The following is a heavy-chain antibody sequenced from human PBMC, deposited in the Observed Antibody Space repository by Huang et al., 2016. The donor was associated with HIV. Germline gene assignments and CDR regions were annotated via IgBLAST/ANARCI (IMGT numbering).Heavy chain of an antibody. Sequence: QVQLEQWGAGLLKPSETLSLTCAVYGGSFSGYFWKWIRQSPGKGLEWIGQINHAGVTDYNPSLKSRATISVDTSKNQFSLKFTSGTAADTAIYYCAREIMISFGGPFDSWGHGNLVTVSS. CDR2: INHAGVT. CDR1: GGSFSGYF. CDR3: AREIMISFGGPFDS. J-gene: IGHJ5*01. D-gene: IGHD3-16*01. V-gene: IGHV4-34*02.